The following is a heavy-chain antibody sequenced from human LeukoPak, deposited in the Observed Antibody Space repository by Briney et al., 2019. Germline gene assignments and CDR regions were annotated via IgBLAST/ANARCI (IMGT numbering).Heavy chain of an antibody. D-gene: IGHD3-22*01. CDR3: AKDPFKITMIVVGFFDY. V-gene: IGHV3-23*01. CDR1: GFAFSSYA. CDR2: ISGSGGST. Sequence: GGSLRLSCAASGFAFSSYAMSWVRQAPGKGLEWVSAISGSGGSTYYADSVKGRFTISRDNSKNTLYLQMNSLRAEDTAVYYCAKDPFKITMIVVGFFDYWGQGTLVTVSS. J-gene: IGHJ4*02.